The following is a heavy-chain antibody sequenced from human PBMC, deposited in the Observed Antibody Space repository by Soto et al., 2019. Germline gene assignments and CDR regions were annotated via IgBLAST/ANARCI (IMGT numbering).Heavy chain of an antibody. J-gene: IGHJ4*02. V-gene: IGHV3-21*06. CDR3: ARLTGIPEIAPTEEDY. CDR2: ALGVSDDI. Sequence: EVQLVQSGGGLVKPGGSLRLSCAASGLTLSMWTLNWVRQTPGKGLEWVSALGVSDDIFYAASVKGRFTMSRDRSKNVVYLQMDRLRAEDTGVYYCARLTGIPEIAPTEEDYWGKGTPVTVSA. CDR1: GLTLSMWT. D-gene: IGHD2-21*01.